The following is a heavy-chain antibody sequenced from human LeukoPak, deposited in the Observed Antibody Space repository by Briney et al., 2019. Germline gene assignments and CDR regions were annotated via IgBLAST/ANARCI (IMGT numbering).Heavy chain of an antibody. V-gene: IGHV3-48*03. CDR1: GFTFSSYE. CDR2: ISSSGSTI. J-gene: IGHJ4*02. Sequence: PGGSLRLSCAASGFTFSSYEMNWLRQAPGKGLEWVSYISSSGSTIYYADYVKGRFTIYRDNAKNSLYLQMNSLRAEDTAVYYCARDRNPFDYWGQGTLVTVSS. CDR3: ARDRNPFDY.